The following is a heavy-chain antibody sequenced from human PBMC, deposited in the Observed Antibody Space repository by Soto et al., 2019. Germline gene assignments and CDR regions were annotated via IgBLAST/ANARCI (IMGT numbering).Heavy chain of an antibody. D-gene: IGHD3-10*01. V-gene: IGHV3-30-3*01. CDR3: AREVLWSRYFDY. J-gene: IGHJ4*02. CDR1: GFIFSNYV. CDR2: MSYDGTTK. Sequence: QVQLVESGGGVVQPGRSLRLSCAASGFIFSNYVMYWVRQAPGKGLEWVAFMSYDGTTKSYADSVQGRFTISRDNSQNTRYLQMNSLRPEDTGVYYCAREVLWSRYFDYWGQGTLVTVSS.